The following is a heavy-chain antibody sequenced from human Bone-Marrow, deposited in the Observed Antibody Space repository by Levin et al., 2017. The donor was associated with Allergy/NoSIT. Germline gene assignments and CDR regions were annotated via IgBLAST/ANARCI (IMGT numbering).Heavy chain of an antibody. Sequence: SVKVSCKASGGTFSSYAVTWVRQAPGQGLEWMGGIIPMFPTTNYAQKFQGRVTITADESTSTAYMELSSLRSEDTAVYFCARTYYYDTSGYNYEGHYYGLDVWGQGTTVTVSS. D-gene: IGHD3-22*01. CDR2: IIPMFPTT. J-gene: IGHJ6*02. CDR1: GGTFSSYA. V-gene: IGHV1-69*13. CDR3: ARTYYYDTSGYNYEGHYYGLDV.